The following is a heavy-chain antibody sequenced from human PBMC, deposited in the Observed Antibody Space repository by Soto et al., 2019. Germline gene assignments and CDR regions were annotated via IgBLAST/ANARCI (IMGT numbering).Heavy chain of an antibody. CDR3: ARLEMATEDVDY. Sequence: QLQLQESGPGLVKPSETLSLTCTVSGGSISSSSYYWGWIRQPPGKGLEWIGSIYYSGSTYYNPSLKSRVTISVDTSKNQFSLKLSSVTAADTAVYYCARLEMATEDVDYWGQGTLVTVSS. D-gene: IGHD5-12*01. CDR2: IYYSGST. CDR1: GGSISSSSYY. V-gene: IGHV4-39*01. J-gene: IGHJ4*02.